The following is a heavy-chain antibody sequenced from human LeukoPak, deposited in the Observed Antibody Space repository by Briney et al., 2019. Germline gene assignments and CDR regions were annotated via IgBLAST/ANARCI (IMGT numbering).Heavy chain of an antibody. J-gene: IGHJ4*02. Sequence: ASVKVSCKASGYTFTDSYVHWVRQAPGQVLEWMGWISAYNGNTNYAQKLQGRVTMTTDTSTSTAYMELRSLRSDDTAVYYCARVEVLGACFDYWGQGILVTVSS. CDR3: ARVEVLGACFDY. CDR2: ISAYNGNT. D-gene: IGHD1-26*01. V-gene: IGHV1-18*04. CDR1: GYTFTDSY.